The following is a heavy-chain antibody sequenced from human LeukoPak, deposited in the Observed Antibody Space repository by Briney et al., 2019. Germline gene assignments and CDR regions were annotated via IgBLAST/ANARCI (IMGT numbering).Heavy chain of an antibody. D-gene: IGHD3-22*01. CDR2: IRSKSHGGTT. CDR3: TTVGVYYYDH. J-gene: IGHJ5*02. Sequence: GGSLRLSCTTSGLTFSSAWMTWVRLAPGRGLEWVGRIRSKSHGGTTDYAEPVKGRFIISRDDSKNTVYLQMNSLKTEDKGDYFCTTVGVYYYDHWGQGTQVTVSS. CDR1: GLTFSSAW. V-gene: IGHV3-15*01.